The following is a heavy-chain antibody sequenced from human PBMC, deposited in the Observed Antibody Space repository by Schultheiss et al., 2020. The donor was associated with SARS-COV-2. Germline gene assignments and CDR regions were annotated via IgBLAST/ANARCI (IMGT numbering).Heavy chain of an antibody. CDR3: ARVRYGGNYYYYGMDV. CDR1: GFTFSSYA. V-gene: IGHV3-21*01. Sequence: GESLKISCAASGFTFSSYAMSWVRQAPGKGLEWVSSISSSSSYIYYADSVKGRFTISRDNAKNSLYLQMNSLRAEDTAVYYCARVRYGGNYYYYGMDVWGQGTTVTVSS. J-gene: IGHJ6*02. CDR2: ISSSSSYI. D-gene: IGHD4-17*01.